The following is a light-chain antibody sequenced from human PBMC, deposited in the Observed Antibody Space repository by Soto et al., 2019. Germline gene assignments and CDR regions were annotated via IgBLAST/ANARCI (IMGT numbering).Light chain of an antibody. CDR2: GAS. J-gene: IGKJ2*01. CDR3: QQYGSSPMYT. Sequence: EIVLTQSPGTLSLSPGERATLACRASQSVSSSYLARYQQKPAQAPRLLIYGASSRATGIPDRFSGSGSGTEFTLTITRVEPEDFEVYYCQQYGSSPMYTFGQGTKLEIK. CDR1: QSVSSSY. V-gene: IGKV3-20*01.